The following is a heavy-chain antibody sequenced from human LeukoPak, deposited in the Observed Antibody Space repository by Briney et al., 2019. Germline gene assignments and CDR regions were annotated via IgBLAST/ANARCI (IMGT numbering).Heavy chain of an antibody. CDR3: ARVKDSSGYPYFDY. Sequence: SETLSLTCTVSGGSMSSYYWSWIRQPPGKGLEWIGYIYYSGSTKYNPSLKSRVTISVDTSKNQFSLKLSSVTAADTAVYYCARVKDSSGYPYFDYWGQGTLVTVSS. D-gene: IGHD3-22*01. J-gene: IGHJ4*02. CDR2: IYYSGST. V-gene: IGHV4-59*08. CDR1: GGSMSSYY.